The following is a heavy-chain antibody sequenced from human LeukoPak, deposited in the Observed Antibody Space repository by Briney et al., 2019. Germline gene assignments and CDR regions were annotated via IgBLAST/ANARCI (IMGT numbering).Heavy chain of an antibody. J-gene: IGHJ5*02. CDR1: GYTFTSYY. Sequence: ASVKVSCKASGYTFTSYYMHWVRQAPGQGLEWMGIINPSGGSTSYAQKFQGRVTMTRDMSTSTVYMELSSLRSEDTAVYYCARGYCSGGSCYWSWFDPWGQGTLVTVSS. D-gene: IGHD2-15*01. CDR3: ARGYCSGGSCYWSWFDP. V-gene: IGHV1-46*01. CDR2: INPSGGST.